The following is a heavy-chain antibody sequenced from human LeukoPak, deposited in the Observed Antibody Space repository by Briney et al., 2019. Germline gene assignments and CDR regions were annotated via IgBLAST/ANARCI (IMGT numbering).Heavy chain of an antibody. D-gene: IGHD5-24*01. Sequence: SETLSLTCTVSGGSISSYYWSWIRQPPGKGLEWIGYIYYSGSTNYNPSLKSRVTISVDTSKNQFSPKLSSVTAADTAVYYCARGGPVEMATDYFDYWGQGTLVTVSS. J-gene: IGHJ4*02. CDR3: ARGGPVEMATDYFDY. V-gene: IGHV4-59*01. CDR1: GGSISSYY. CDR2: IYYSGST.